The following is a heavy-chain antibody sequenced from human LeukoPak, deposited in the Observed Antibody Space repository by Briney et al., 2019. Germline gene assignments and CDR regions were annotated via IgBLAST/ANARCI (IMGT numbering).Heavy chain of an antibody. V-gene: IGHV3-9*01. CDR3: AKDREYSSSSSFDY. Sequence: GRSLRLSCAASGFTFDDYAVHWVRHAPGKGLEWVSGISWNSGSIGYADSVKGQFTISRDNAKNSLYLQMNSLRAEDTALYYCAKDREYSSSSSFDYWGQGTLVTVSS. CDR2: ISWNSGSI. CDR1: GFTFDDYA. J-gene: IGHJ4*02. D-gene: IGHD6-6*01.